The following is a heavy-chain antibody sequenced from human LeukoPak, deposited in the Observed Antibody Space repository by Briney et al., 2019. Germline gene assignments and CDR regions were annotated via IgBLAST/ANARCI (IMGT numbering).Heavy chain of an antibody. J-gene: IGHJ5*01. D-gene: IGHD6-25*01. Sequence: SETLSLTCTVSGGSISSGGYYWSWIRQHPGKGLEWIGYIYYSGSTYYNPSLKSRVTISVDTSKNQFSLKLSSVTAADTAVYYCARDQRTRYNWFDYWGQGTLVTVSS. CDR3: ARDQRTRYNWFDY. V-gene: IGHV4-31*03. CDR1: GGSISSGGYY. CDR2: IYYSGST.